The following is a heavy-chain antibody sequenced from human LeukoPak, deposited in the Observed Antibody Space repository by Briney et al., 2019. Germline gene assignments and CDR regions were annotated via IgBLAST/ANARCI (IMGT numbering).Heavy chain of an antibody. Sequence: ASVKVSCKASGYSFTAFYIHWVRQAPGQGLEWMGWIHPRSGETNYAYKFRGRVTMTRDTSISTTYMDLGSLGSDDTAVYYCAREGPNGSGYYKRFDYWGQGTLVTVSS. CDR1: GYSFTAFY. CDR2: IHPRSGET. D-gene: IGHD3-22*01. CDR3: AREGPNGSGYYKRFDY. J-gene: IGHJ4*02. V-gene: IGHV1-2*02.